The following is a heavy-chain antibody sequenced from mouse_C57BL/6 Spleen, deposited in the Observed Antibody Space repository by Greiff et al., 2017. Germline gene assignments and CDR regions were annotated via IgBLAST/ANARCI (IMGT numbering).Heavy chain of an antibody. V-gene: IGHV14-4*01. CDR1: GFNFKDDY. CDR2: IDPENGDT. Sequence: EVKLMESGAELVRPGASVKLSCTASGFNFKDDYMHWVKQRPEQGLEWIGWIDPENGDTEYASKFQGKATITADTSSNTAYLQLSSLTSEDTAVYYCTNLGAMDYWGQGTSVTVSS. J-gene: IGHJ4*01. CDR3: TNLGAMDY.